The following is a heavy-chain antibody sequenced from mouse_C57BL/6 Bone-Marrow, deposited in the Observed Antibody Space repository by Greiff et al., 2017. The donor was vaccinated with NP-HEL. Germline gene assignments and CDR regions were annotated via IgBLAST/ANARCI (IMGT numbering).Heavy chain of an antibody. D-gene: IGHD1-1*01. J-gene: IGHJ2*01. CDR1: GYTFTSYW. CDR3: ARETTVVYFDY. V-gene: IGHV1-69*01. CDR2: IDPSASYT. Sequence: QVQLQQPGAELVMPGASVKLSCKASGYTFTSYWMHWVKQRPGQGLEWIGEIDPSASYTNFNQKIKGKSTLTVDKSSSTAYMQRSSLTSEDSAFYYCARETTVVYFDYWGQGTTLTVSS.